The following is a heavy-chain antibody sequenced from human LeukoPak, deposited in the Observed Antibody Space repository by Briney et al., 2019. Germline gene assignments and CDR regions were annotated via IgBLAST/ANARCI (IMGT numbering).Heavy chain of an antibody. CDR1: GFTFSSYW. J-gene: IGHJ4*02. CDR3: TNKVFA. CDR2: IKPDGSGK. V-gene: IGHV3-7*02. Sequence: GGSLRLSCAASGFTFSSYWMTWVRQAPGKGLEWVANIKPDGSGKYYVDSVKGRFTISRDNAKNSVYLQMNGLRAEATAVYYCTNKVFAWGPGTLVTVSS.